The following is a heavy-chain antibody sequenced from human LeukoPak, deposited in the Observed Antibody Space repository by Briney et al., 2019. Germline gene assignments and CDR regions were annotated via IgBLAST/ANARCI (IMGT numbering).Heavy chain of an antibody. CDR3: AKDYGDPDV. V-gene: IGHV3-30*02. Sequence: PGGSLRLSCAASGFSFSTYDMHWVRQAPGKGLEWVAFIRYDGSNKYYADSVKGRFTISRDNSKNTLYLQMNSLRAEDTAVYYCAKDYGDPDVWAKGPRSPSPQ. J-gene: IGHJ6*04. CDR2: IRYDGSNK. D-gene: IGHD4-17*01. CDR1: GFSFSTYD.